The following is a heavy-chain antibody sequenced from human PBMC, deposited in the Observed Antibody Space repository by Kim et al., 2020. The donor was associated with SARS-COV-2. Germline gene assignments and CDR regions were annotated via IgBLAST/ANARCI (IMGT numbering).Heavy chain of an antibody. J-gene: IGHJ4*02. Sequence: SQTLSLTCAISGDSVSSNSAAWNWIRQSPSRGLEWLGRTYYRSKWSNDYALSVRSRITINPDTSKNQFSLQLNSAAPEDTAVYYCARDPRGSSSFFDSWGQGTLVTVSS. V-gene: IGHV6-1*01. D-gene: IGHD6-6*01. CDR3: ARDPRGSSSFFDS. CDR1: GDSVSSNSAA. CDR2: TYYRSKWSN.